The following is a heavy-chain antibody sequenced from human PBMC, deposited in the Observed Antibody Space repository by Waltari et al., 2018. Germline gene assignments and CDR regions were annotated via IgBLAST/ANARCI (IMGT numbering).Heavy chain of an antibody. CDR3: ATDLAVQGVYEAVDI. V-gene: IGHV1-69-2*01. Sequence: EVQLVQSGAEVKKPGATVKISCKVSGYTFTDYYMHWVQQAPGNGLEWMGLVDPEDGETIDAEKFQGRGTITADTSTDTAYMELSRLRAEDTAVYYCATDLAVQGVYEAVDIWGQGTMVTVAS. CDR2: VDPEDGET. D-gene: IGHD3-10*02. CDR1: GYTFTDYY. J-gene: IGHJ3*02.